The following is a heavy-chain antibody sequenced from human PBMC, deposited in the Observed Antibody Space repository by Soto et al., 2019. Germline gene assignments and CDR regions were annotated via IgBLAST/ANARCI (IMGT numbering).Heavy chain of an antibody. D-gene: IGHD3-9*01. J-gene: IGHJ4*02. CDR3: AREARVESNGSDTLDS. Sequence: QVQLVQSGAEVKKPGASVKISCKASGYTFINFYMHWVRQAPGQGLEWMGIINPTSGSAGYARKFQGRVTMTRDASTSTVYMELTSLTSEDTALFYCAREARVESNGSDTLDSWGQGTLVTVSS. V-gene: IGHV1-46*01. CDR2: INPTSGSA. CDR1: GYTFINFY.